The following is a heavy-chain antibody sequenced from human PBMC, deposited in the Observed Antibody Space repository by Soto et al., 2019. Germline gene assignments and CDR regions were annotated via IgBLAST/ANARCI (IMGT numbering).Heavy chain of an antibody. CDR3: ASSLNMVRVINRVFNFDS. J-gene: IGHJ4*02. D-gene: IGHD3-10*01. Sequence: QVHLVQSGAEVKKPGASVRISCKASGYTFSTSPVHWVRQAPGQRPEWMGWISGDNGDRNYLQKLERRLSITRDTFANTADMELSSLTSEHTAVYYSASSLNMVRVINRVFNFDSWGQGTLVTVSS. V-gene: IGHV1-3*01. CDR2: ISGDNGDR. CDR1: GYTFSTSP.